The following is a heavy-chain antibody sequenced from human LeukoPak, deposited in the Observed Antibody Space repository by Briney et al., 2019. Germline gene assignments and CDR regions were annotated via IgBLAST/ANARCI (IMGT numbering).Heavy chain of an antibody. J-gene: IGHJ4*02. CDR2: ISSSSSSI. CDR3: ARVLYYDSSGLPGTLGY. D-gene: IGHD3-22*01. CDR1: GFTFSSYS. Sequence: PGGSLRLSCAASGFTFSSYSMDWGRQAPGKGLEWVSYISSSSSSIYYADSVKGRFTISRDNVKNSLYLQMNSLRAEDTAVYYCARVLYYDSSGLPGTLGYWGQGTLVTVSS. V-gene: IGHV3-48*01.